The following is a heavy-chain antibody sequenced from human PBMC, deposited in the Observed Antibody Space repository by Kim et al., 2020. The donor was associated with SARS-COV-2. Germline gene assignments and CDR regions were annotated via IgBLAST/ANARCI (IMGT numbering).Heavy chain of an antibody. V-gene: IGHV6-1*01. CDR3: ARVEADGLDY. J-gene: IGHJ4*02. Sequence: YNDYAVSVKSRITINPDTSKNQFSLQLNSVTPEDTAVYYCARVEADGLDYWGQGTLVTVSS. CDR2: YN.